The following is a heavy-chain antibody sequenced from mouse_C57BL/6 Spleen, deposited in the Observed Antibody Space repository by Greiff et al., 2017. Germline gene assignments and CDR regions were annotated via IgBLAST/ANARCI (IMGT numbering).Heavy chain of an antibody. J-gene: IGHJ4*01. V-gene: IGHV1-42*01. CDR3: ARSRDYYGSSYIYAMDY. CDR1: GYSFTGYY. CDR2: INPSTGGT. Sequence: EVKLVESGPELVKPGASVKISCKASGYSFTGYYMNWVKQSPEKSLEWIGEINPSTGGTTYNQKFKAKATLTVDKSSSTAYMQLKSLTSEDSAVYYCARSRDYYGSSYIYAMDYWGQGTSVTVSS. D-gene: IGHD1-1*01.